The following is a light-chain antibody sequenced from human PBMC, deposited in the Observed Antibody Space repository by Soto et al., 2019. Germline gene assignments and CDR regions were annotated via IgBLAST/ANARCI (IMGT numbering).Light chain of an antibody. CDR1: QSISSD. Sequence: EIVMTQSPATLSVSPGERATLSCRASQSISSDVACYQQKPGQAPRLLIYGASTTATGIPARFSGSGSGTELTLTISSLQSEVFAVYNCQKYNKWPRTFCQGTKVEIK. V-gene: IGKV3-15*01. J-gene: IGKJ2*01. CDR3: QKYNKWPRT. CDR2: GAS.